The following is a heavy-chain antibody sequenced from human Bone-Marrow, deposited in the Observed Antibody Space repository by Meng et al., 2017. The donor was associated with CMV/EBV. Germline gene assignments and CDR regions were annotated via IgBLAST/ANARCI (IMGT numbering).Heavy chain of an antibody. J-gene: IGHJ4*02. Sequence: GESLKISCAASGFTFSSYAMSWVRQAPGKGLEWVSAISGSGGSTYYADSVKGRFTISRDNSKNTLYLQMNSLRAEDTAVYYCAKDILGGQLVSGVFDYWGQGTLVTVSS. CDR1: GFTFSSYA. CDR2: ISGSGGST. D-gene: IGHD6-6*01. CDR3: AKDILGGQLVSGVFDY. V-gene: IGHV3-23*01.